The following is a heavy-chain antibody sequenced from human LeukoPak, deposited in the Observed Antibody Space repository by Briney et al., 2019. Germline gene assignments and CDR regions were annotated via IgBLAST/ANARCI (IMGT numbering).Heavy chain of an antibody. D-gene: IGHD1-26*01. CDR1: GYTFTGYY. CDR3: ARARVEWELLGGLDY. CDR2: INPNSG. Sequence: ASVKVSCKASGYTFTGYYMHWVRQAPGQGLEWMGWINPNSGEKFQGRVTMTRDTSISTAYMGLSRLRSDDTAVYYCARARVEWELLGGLDYWGQGTLVTVSS. J-gene: IGHJ4*02. V-gene: IGHV1-2*02.